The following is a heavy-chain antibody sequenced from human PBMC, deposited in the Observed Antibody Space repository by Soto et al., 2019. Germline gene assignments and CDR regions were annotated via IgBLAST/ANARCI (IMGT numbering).Heavy chain of an antibody. Sequence: QVQLVESGGGVVQPGRSLRLSCAASGFTFSSYGMHWVRQAPGKGLEWVAVISYDGSNKYYADSVKGRFTISRDNSKNTLYLQMNSLRAEDTAVYYCARGEDSSSWTNWFDPWGQGTLVTVSS. CDR2: ISYDGSNK. V-gene: IGHV3-30*03. CDR1: GFTFSSYG. J-gene: IGHJ5*02. D-gene: IGHD6-13*01. CDR3: ARGEDSSSWTNWFDP.